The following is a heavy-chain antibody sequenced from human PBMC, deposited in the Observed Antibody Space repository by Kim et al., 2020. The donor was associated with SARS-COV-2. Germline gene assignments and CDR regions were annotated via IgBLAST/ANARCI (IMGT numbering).Heavy chain of an antibody. D-gene: IGHD6-13*01. Sequence: GGSLRLSCAASGFTFSSSWMHWVRQAPGKGLVWVSRINSDGTYTSYVDSVKGRFTISRDNAKDTLHLQMNSLRAEDTAVYYCVAAGDAGYWGQGTLVTVSS. CDR1: GFTFSSSW. J-gene: IGHJ4*02. V-gene: IGHV3-74*01. CDR3: VAAGDAGY. CDR2: INSDGTYT.